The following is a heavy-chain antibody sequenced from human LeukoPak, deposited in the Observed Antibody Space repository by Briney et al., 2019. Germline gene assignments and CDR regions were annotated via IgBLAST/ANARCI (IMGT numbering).Heavy chain of an antibody. J-gene: IGHJ5*02. Sequence: ASVKVSCKASGYTFTGYYTHWVRQAPGQGLEWMGWINPNSGGTNYAQKFQGRVTMTRDTSISTAYMELSRLRSDDTAVYYCARDGNLDYGDYAVPGNWFDPWGQGTLVTVSS. V-gene: IGHV1-2*02. CDR1: GYTFTGYY. D-gene: IGHD4-17*01. CDR3: ARDGNLDYGDYAVPGNWFDP. CDR2: INPNSGGT.